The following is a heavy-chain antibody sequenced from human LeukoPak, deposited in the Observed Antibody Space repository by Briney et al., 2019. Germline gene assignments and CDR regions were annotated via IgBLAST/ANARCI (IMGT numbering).Heavy chain of an antibody. Sequence: ASVKVSCKASGYTFTSYYMHWVRQAPGQGLEWMGIINPSGGSTSYAQKFQGRVTMTRGTSTSTVYMELSSLRSEDTAVYYCARDARVWWKGSPFPRYYGMDVWGQGTTVTVSS. CDR1: GYTFTSYY. CDR3: ARDARVWWKGSPFPRYYGMDV. J-gene: IGHJ6*02. V-gene: IGHV1-46*01. D-gene: IGHD2-8*01. CDR2: INPSGGST.